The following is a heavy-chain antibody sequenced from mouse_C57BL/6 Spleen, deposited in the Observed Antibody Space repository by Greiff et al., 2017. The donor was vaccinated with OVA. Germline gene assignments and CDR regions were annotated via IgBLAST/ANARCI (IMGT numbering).Heavy chain of an antibody. V-gene: IGHV1-82*01. CDR2: IYPGDGDP. J-gene: IGHJ4*01. D-gene: IGHD2-1*01. Sequence: VQLQQSGPELVKPGASVKISCKASGYAFSSSWMNWVKQRPGKGLEWIGRIYPGDGDPNYNGKFKGKATLTADKSSSTAYMQLSSLTSEDSAVYFCARRFYPAYAMDYWGQGTSDTVSS. CDR3: ARRFYPAYAMDY. CDR1: GYAFSSSW.